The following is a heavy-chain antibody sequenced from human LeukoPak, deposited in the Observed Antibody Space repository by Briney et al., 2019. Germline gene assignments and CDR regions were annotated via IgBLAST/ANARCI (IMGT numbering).Heavy chain of an antibody. V-gene: IGHV3-30*04. CDR1: GFTFSSYA. CDR2: ISYDGSNK. Sequence: GGSLRLSCAASGFTFSSYAMHWVRQAPGKGLEWVAVISYDGSNKYYADSVKGRFTISRDNSKNTLYLQMNSPRAEDTAVYYCARQARWLQPDYWGQGTLVTVSS. D-gene: IGHD5-24*01. CDR3: ARQARWLQPDY. J-gene: IGHJ4*02.